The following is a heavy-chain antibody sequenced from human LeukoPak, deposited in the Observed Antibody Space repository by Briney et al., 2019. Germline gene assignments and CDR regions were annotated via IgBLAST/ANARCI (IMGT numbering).Heavy chain of an antibody. V-gene: IGHV4-59*01. Sequence: SETLSLTCTVSGGSISRYYWSWIRQPPGKGLEWIGYIYYSGSTNYNPSLKSRVTISVDTSKNQFSLKLSSVTAADTAVYYCARHRDSSAPRYYYYYMDVWGKGTTVTVSS. J-gene: IGHJ6*03. D-gene: IGHD6-6*01. CDR3: ARHRDSSAPRYYYYYMDV. CDR2: IYYSGST. CDR1: GGSISRYY.